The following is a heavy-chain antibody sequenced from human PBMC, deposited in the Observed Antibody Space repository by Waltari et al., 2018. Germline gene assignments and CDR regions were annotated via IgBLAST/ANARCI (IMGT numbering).Heavy chain of an antibody. V-gene: IGHV1-18*01. D-gene: IGHD1-26*01. J-gene: IGHJ4*02. CDR2: ISADNGKP. Sequence: QVQLVQSGAEMKTPGASVKVSCKASGFSFITYSFTWVRQAPGQGLEWMGWISADNGKPNYAQKFQGRLTMTTDTSTSTAYMELRSLRSDDTAVYYCVRDGSGASFTFNYWGQGTLVTVSS. CDR1: GFSFITYS. CDR3: VRDGSGASFTFNY.